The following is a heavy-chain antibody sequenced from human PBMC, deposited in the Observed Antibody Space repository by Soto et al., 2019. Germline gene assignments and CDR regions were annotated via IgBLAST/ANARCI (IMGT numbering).Heavy chain of an antibody. CDR3: VRNPSHLCISISCHAFDI. V-gene: IGHV4-31*03. D-gene: IGHD2-2*01. J-gene: IGHJ3*02. CDR1: GGSISSGAYY. CDR2: IYYSAST. Sequence: QVQLQESGPGLVKPSQTLYLTCTVSGGSISSGAYYWNWIRQHPGKDLEWIGYIYYSASTYYNTSLQSRVTIEVDTSKNQFSLKRNAVTAADTAVYYCVRNPSHLCISISCHAFDIWGQGTMVTVSS.